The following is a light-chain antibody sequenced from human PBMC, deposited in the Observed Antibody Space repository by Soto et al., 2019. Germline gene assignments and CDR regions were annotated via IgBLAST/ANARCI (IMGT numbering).Light chain of an antibody. CDR3: QQYGGSPLT. Sequence: EIVWTQSPVALSLSPRESAPLSCRASQSDSSSYLAWYQQKPGQGPTPLMSGAANRASGVAVRFSGSGSGTDFTLTITRREPEDFARYYCQQYGGSPLTFGLGTRLEIK. CDR2: GAA. V-gene: IGKV3-20*01. CDR1: QSDSSSY. J-gene: IGKJ5*01.